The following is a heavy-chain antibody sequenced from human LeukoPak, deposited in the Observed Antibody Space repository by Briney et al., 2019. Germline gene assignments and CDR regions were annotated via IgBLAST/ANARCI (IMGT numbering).Heavy chain of an antibody. CDR2: MNPNSGNT. CDR3: ARPQGYNWNQVPSYGMDV. D-gene: IGHD1-20*01. CDR1: GYTFTSYD. V-gene: IGHV1-8*01. Sequence: ASVKVSCKDSGYTFTSYDINWVRQATGQGLEWMGWMNPNSGNTGYAQKFQGRVTMTRNASISTAYMELSSLRSEDTAVYYCARPQGYNWNQVPSYGMDVWGQGTTVTVSS. J-gene: IGHJ6*02.